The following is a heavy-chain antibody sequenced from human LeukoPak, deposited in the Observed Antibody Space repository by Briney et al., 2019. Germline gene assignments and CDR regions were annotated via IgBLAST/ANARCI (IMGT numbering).Heavy chain of an antibody. CDR1: GFTFSSYW. D-gene: IGHD6-6*01. J-gene: IGHJ6*03. CDR3: AKEGAARILYYYYYMDV. V-gene: IGHV3-23*01. CDR2: ISGSGGST. Sequence: GGSLRLSCAASGFTFSSYWMNWVRQAPGKGLEWVSAISGSGGSTYYADSVKGRFTISRDNSKNTLYLQMNSLRAEDTAVYYCAKEGAARILYYYYYMDVWGKGTTVTVSS.